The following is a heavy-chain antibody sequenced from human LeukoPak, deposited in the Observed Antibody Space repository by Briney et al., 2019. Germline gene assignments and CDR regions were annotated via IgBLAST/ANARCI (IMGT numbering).Heavy chain of an antibody. CDR3: AKHRGDIVATIFRAVAALFDY. J-gene: IGHJ4*02. Sequence: PGGSLRLSCAASGFTFSSYVMSWVRQAPGKGLEWVSAISGSGGSTYYADSVKGRFTISRDNSKNTLYLQMNSLRAEDTAVYYCAKHRGDIVATIFRAVAALFDYWGQGTLVTVSS. CDR2: ISGSGGST. V-gene: IGHV3-23*01. D-gene: IGHD5-12*01. CDR1: GFTFSSYV.